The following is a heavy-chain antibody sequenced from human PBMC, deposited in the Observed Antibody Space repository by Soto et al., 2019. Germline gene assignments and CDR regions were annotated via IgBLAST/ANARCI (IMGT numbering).Heavy chain of an antibody. CDR1: GESVNSYYY. Sequence: PSETLSLTCAVYGESVNSYYYWTWIRQPPGKGLEWIGEVNHNRGTNYNPSLKSRVTISVDTSKNQFSLKLSSVTAADTAVYYCARDGGWYASYFDYWGQGTLVTVSS. CDR2: VNHNRGT. CDR3: ARDGGWYASYFDY. J-gene: IGHJ4*02. D-gene: IGHD6-19*01. V-gene: IGHV4-34*01.